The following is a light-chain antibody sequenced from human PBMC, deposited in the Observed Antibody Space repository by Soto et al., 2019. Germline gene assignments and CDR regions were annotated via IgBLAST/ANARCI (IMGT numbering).Light chain of an antibody. V-gene: IGLV2-8*01. CDR2: DVN. CDR1: STDVGNYNY. Sequence: QSALTQPPSASGSPGQSLTISCTGTSTDVGNYNYVSWYQQHPGKAPKLMISDVNRRPSGVPDRFSGSKSGNTASLTVSGLQAEDEADYYCSSYAGSNNWVFGEGTKLTVL. J-gene: IGLJ3*02. CDR3: SSYAGSNNWV.